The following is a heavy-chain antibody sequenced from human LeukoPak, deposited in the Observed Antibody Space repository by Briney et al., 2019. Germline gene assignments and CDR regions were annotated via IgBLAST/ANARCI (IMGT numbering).Heavy chain of an antibody. CDR1: GGSISSYY. J-gene: IGHJ4*02. V-gene: IGHV4-59*01. CDR3: ARGIPADILTAPLLDY. CDR2: IYYSGST. Sequence: SETVSLTCTVSGGSISSYYWSWIRQPPGKGLEWIGYIYYSGSTNYNPSLKSRVTISVDTSKNQFSLKLSSVTAADTAVYYCARGIPADILTAPLLDYWGQGTLVTVSS. D-gene: IGHD3-9*01.